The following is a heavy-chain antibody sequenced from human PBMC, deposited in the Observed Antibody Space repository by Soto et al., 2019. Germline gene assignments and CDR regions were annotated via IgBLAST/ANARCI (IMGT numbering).Heavy chain of an antibody. V-gene: IGHV1-18*01. Sequence: ASVKVSCKASGYTFTSYGISWVRQAPGQGLEWMGWISAYNGNTNYAQKLQGRVTMTTDTSTSTAYMELRSLRSDDTAVYYCARDLDNWNYVSVYGMDVWGQGTTVTVS. CDR1: GYTFTSYG. CDR2: ISAYNGNT. CDR3: ARDLDNWNYVSVYGMDV. D-gene: IGHD1-7*01. J-gene: IGHJ6*02.